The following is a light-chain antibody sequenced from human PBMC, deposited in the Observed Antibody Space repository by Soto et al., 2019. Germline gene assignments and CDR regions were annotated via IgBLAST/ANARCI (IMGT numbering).Light chain of an antibody. CDR1: SSDVGIYNY. V-gene: IGLV2-14*01. CDR3: SSYTTSSTRV. Sequence: QSALTQPASVSGSPGQSIAISCTGSSSDVGIYNYVSWYQQHPGKVPKLIIYEVSNRPSGVSNRFSGSMSGNTASLTISGLQAEDEADYYCSSYTTSSTRVFGTGTKVTVL. J-gene: IGLJ1*01. CDR2: EVS.